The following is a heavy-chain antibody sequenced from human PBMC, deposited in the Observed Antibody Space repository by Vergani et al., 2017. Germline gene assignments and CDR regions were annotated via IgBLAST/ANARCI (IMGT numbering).Heavy chain of an antibody. D-gene: IGHD6-19*01. CDR2: INPNSGGT. CDR3: ARDIRYSSGWYGIEAYYYCDY. Sequence: QVQLVQSGAEVKKPGASVKVSCKASGYTFTGYYMHWVRQAPGQGLEWMGWINPNSGGTNYAQKFQGRVTMTRDTSISTAYMELSRLRSDDTAVYYCARDIRYSSGWYGIEAYYYCDYWGQGTLVTVSS. CDR1: GYTFTGYY. V-gene: IGHV1-2*02. J-gene: IGHJ4*02.